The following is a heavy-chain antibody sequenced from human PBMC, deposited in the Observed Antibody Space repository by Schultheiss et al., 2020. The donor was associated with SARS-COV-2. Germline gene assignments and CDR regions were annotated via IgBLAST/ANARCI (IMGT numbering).Heavy chain of an antibody. CDR2: INPNSGGT. Sequence: ASVKVSCKASGGTFSSYAISWVRQAPGQGLEWMGWINPNSGGTNYAQKFQGRVTMTRDTSISTAYMELSRLRSDDTAVYYCAMGLDTNWFDPWGQGTLVTVSS. J-gene: IGHJ5*02. D-gene: IGHD6-19*01. V-gene: IGHV1-2*02. CDR1: GGTFSSYA. CDR3: AMGLDTNWFDP.